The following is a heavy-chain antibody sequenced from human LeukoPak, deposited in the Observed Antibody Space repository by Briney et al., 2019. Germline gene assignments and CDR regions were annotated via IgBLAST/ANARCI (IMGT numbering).Heavy chain of an antibody. Sequence: PSQTLSLTCTVSGGSISSGSYYWSWIRQPAGKGLEWIGRIYTSGSTNYNPSLKSRVTISVDTSKNQFSLKLSSVTAADTAVYYCARHAWKWAAAGRRVIYGGWFDPWGQGTLVTVSS. D-gene: IGHD6-13*01. V-gene: IGHV4-61*02. CDR1: GGSISSGSYY. J-gene: IGHJ5*02. CDR2: IYTSGST. CDR3: ARHAWKWAAAGRRVIYGGWFDP.